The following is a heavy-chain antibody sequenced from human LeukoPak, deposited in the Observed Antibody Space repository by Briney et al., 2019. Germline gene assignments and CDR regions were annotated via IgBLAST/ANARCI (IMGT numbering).Heavy chain of an antibody. D-gene: IGHD1-20*01. CDR3: ASMYNWNYYYYMDV. CDR1: GGTFSSYA. CDR2: IIPIFGTA. Sequence: SVKVSCKASGGTFSSYAISWVRQAPGQGLEWMGGIIPIFGTANYAQKFQGRVTITTDESTSTAYMELSCLRSEDTAVYYCASMYNWNYYYYMDVWGKGTTVTVSS. J-gene: IGHJ6*03. V-gene: IGHV1-69*05.